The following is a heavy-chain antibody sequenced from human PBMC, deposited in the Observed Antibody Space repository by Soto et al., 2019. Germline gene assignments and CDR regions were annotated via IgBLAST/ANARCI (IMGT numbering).Heavy chain of an antibody. CDR3: ARDHRWGYEYGDYGDS. Sequence: EVQLVESGGGVVRPGGSLRLACAVSGFSFDEYGMSWVRQVPGKGPEWVAGIHRNGGSTGYADSVKGRFTIFRDDDKNSLYLQMNSLRAEDTAFYYCARDHRWGYEYGDYGDSWGHGTLVTVSS. CDR1: GFSFDEYG. J-gene: IGHJ5*01. V-gene: IGHV3-20*04. CDR2: IHRNGGST. D-gene: IGHD4-17*01.